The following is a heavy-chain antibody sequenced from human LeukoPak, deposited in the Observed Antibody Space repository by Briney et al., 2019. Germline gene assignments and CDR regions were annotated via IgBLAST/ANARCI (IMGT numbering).Heavy chain of an antibody. V-gene: IGHV4-59*01. CDR1: GGSISSYY. J-gene: IGHJ4*02. Sequence: SETLSLTCTVSGGSISSYYWSWIRQPPGKGLEWIGYIYYSGSTNYNPSLKSRVTISVDTSKSQFSLKLSSVTAADTAVYYCASSIRGYFDYWGQGTLVTVSS. D-gene: IGHD3-10*01. CDR2: IYYSGST. CDR3: ASSIRGYFDY.